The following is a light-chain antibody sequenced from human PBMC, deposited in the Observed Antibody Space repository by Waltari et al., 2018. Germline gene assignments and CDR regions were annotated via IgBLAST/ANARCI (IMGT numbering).Light chain of an antibody. CDR3: GSYTSSDTWI. CDR1: SDDVGGYDY. Sequence: QSALTQPASVSGSPGQSITISCTGTSDDVGGYDYVSWYQHHPGKAPKLIIYDVSYRAEGVFNRLSGSRSDNTASLAISGLQAGDEAHYYCGSYTSSDTWIFGGGTKLTV. V-gene: IGLV2-14*03. CDR2: DVS. J-gene: IGLJ2*01.